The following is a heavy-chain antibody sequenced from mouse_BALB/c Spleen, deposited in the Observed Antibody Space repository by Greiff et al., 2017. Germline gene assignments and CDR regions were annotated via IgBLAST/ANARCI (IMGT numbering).Heavy chain of an antibody. Sequence: QVQLKQSGPELVKPGASVKMSCKASGYTFTDYVISWVKQRTGQGLEWIGEIYPGSGSTYYNEKFKGKATLTADKSSNTAYMQLSSLTSEDSAVYFCARRVRYYFDYWGQGTTLTVSS. V-gene: IGHV1-77*01. CDR1: GYTFTDYV. CDR2: IYPGSGST. D-gene: IGHD2-1*01. J-gene: IGHJ2*01. CDR3: ARRVRYYFDY.